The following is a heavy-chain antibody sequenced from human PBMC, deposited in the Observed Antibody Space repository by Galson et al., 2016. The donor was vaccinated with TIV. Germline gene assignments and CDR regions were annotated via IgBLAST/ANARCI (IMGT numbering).Heavy chain of an antibody. CDR3: AAFPVYYDISGPPFDC. CDR2: IIVGSGIT. J-gene: IGHJ4*02. V-gene: IGHV1-58*01. Sequence: SVKVSCKASGFIFTSSAVQWVRQARGQRLEWIGWIIVGSGITNYAQNFQERVTITTDMSTSTVYMELSSLRPEDTAVYYCAAFPVYYDISGPPFDCRGQGTLVTVSS. D-gene: IGHD3-22*01. CDR1: GFIFTSSA.